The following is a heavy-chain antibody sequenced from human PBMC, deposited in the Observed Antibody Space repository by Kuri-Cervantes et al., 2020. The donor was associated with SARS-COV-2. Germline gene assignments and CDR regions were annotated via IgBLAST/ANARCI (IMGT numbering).Heavy chain of an antibody. D-gene: IGHD4-23*01. CDR1: GFTFSDYD. CDR2: IWYDGSNK. V-gene: IGHV3-33*06. CDR3: AKERLKRSLTYGWEVTREYYYGMDV. J-gene: IGHJ6*02. Sequence: GESLKISCAASGFTFSDYDIHWVRQAPGKGLGWVALIWYDGSNKYYGDSVKGRFTISRDNSKNTLYLQMNGLRAEDTAVYYCAKERLKRSLTYGWEVTREYYYGMDVWGQGTTVTVSS.